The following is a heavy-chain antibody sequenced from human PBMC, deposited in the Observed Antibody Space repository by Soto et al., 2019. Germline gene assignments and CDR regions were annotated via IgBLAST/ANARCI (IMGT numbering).Heavy chain of an antibody. V-gene: IGHV1-69*13. CDR3: ARAISLPIVVVTPQNPYGMDV. D-gene: IGHD2-21*02. Sequence: SVKVSYKASGGTFTSYAISWVRQAPGQGLEWMGGIIPIFGTANYAQKFQGRVAITADESTSTAYAELSSLRSEDTAVYYCARAISLPIVVVTPQNPYGMDVWAQGTTVTVSA. CDR2: IIPIFGTA. CDR1: GGTFTSYA. J-gene: IGHJ6*01.